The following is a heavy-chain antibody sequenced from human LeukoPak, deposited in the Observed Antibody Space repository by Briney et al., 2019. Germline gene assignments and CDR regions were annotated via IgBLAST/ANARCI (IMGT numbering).Heavy chain of an antibody. CDR2: IYTSGST. J-gene: IGHJ4*02. V-gene: IGHV4-4*07. D-gene: IGHD3-22*01. CDR1: GGSISSYY. CDR3: ARVLGYYDSSGYYWGDAIDY. Sequence: SETLSLTCTVSGGSISSYYWSWIRQPAGKGLEWIGRIYTSGSTNYNPSLKSRVTMSVDTSKNQFSLKLSSVTAADTAVYYCARVLGYYDSSGYYWGDAIDYWGQGTLVTVSS.